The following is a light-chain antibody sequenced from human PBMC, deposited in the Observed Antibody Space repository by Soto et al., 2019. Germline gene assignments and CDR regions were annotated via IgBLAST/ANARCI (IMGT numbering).Light chain of an antibody. J-gene: IGKJ5*01. Sequence: EMLLTQSPAIVSWSPVEIATLSFRASQSVNNFFAWYQQKPGQAPRLLIYDASYRAPGIPARFSGSGSETEFTLTIRSLQSEDFAVYFCQQYNNWPSFGQGTRLEIK. CDR1: QSVNNF. CDR3: QQYNNWPS. CDR2: DAS. V-gene: IGKV3D-15*01.